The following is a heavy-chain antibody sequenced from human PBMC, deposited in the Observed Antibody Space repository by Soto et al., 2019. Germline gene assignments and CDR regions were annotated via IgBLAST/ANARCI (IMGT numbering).Heavy chain of an antibody. D-gene: IGHD4-17*01. J-gene: IGHJ6*02. CDR2: LNHSGST. V-gene: IGHV4-34*01. CDR1: GGPFSGYY. CDR3: ARGNTEGMDV. Sequence: PSETLSLTCAVYGGPFSGYYWSWIRQAPGKGLERIGELNHSGSTNYNPSVKSRVTILVDMSKNQFSLKLSSVSAGDTDVYYCARGNTEGMDVWGQGTTVTVSS.